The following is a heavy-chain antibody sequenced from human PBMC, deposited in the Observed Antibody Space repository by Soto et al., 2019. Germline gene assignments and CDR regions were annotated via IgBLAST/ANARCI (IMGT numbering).Heavy chain of an antibody. J-gene: IGHJ6*02. CDR2: ISYDGSNK. V-gene: IGHV3-30-3*01. D-gene: IGHD2-2*01. CDR1: GFTFSSYA. CDR3: ARDQGRDQLLRYYYGMDV. Sequence: QVQLVESGGGVVQPGRSLRLSCAASGFTFSSYAMHWVRQAPGKGLEWVAVISYDGSNKYYADSVKGRFTISRDNPKNTLYLQMNSLRAEDTAVYYCARDQGRDQLLRYYYGMDVWGQGTTVTVSS.